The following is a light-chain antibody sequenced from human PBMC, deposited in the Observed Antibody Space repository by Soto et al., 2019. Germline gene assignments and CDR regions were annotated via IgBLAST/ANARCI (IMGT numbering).Light chain of an antibody. CDR2: STN. CDR1: SASVLTSYY. Sequence: QTVVSQEPSFSVSPGETVTLTCGLTSASVLTSYYPSWYQQTPGQAPRTLIYSTNIRSSGVPDRFSGSILGNKAALTITGAQADDESDYYCAFDVGSGTVVFGGGTKLTVL. J-gene: IGLJ2*01. V-gene: IGLV8-61*01. CDR3: AFDVGSGTVV.